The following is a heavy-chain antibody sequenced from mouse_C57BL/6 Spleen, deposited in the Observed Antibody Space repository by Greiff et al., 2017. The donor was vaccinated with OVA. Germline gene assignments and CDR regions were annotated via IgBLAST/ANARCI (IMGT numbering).Heavy chain of an antibody. J-gene: IGHJ4*01. CDR2: INPYNGGT. Sequence: VQLKESGPVLVKPGASVKMSCKASGYTFTDYYMNWVKQSHGKSLEWIGVINPYNGGTSYNQKFKGKATLTVDKSSSTAYMELNSLTSEDSAVDYCARRKNGDYAMDYWGQGTSVTVSS. CDR3: ARRKNGDYAMDY. CDR1: GYTFTDYY. V-gene: IGHV1-19*01.